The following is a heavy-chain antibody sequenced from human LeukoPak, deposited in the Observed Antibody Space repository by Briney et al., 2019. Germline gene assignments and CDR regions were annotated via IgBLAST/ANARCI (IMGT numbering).Heavy chain of an antibody. CDR1: GGSISSYY. J-gene: IGHJ3*02. D-gene: IGHD3-3*01. CDR3: ARFEPVNYDFWSGYYLDAFDI. CDR2: IYTSGST. V-gene: IGHV4-4*07. Sequence: PSETLSLTCTVSGGSISSYYWSWIRQPAGKGLEWIGRIYTSGSTNYNPSLKSRVTISVDTSKNQFSLKLSSVTAADTAVYYCARFEPVNYDFWSGYYLDAFDIWGQGTMVTVSS.